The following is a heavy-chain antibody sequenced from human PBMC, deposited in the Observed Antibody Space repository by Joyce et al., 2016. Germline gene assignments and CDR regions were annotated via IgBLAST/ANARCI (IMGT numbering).Heavy chain of an antibody. J-gene: IGHJ4*02. CDR1: KFTVSNYW. CDR2: IKEDGSEK. D-gene: IGHD3-10*01. CDR3: ARVRDYYGSGSQPLDY. V-gene: IGHV3-7*01. Sequence: EVQLVESGGGLVQPGGSLRLSCAASKFTVSNYWMSWVRQATGKGLEWVANIKEDGSEKYYGDSVKGRFTISRDNAKNSLYLQMNSLRAEDTAVYYCARVRDYYGSGSQPLDYWGQGTLVTVSS.